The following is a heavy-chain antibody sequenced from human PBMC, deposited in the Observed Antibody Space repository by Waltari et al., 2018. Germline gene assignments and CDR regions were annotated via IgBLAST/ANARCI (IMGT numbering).Heavy chain of an antibody. CDR3: ARDPRAYATVTTSYFQH. J-gene: IGHJ1*01. Sequence: EVQLVESGGGLIQPGGSLRLSCAASGFTVSSNYMSWVRQAPGKGLEWVSVIYSGGSTYYADSVKGRFTISRDNSKNTLYLQMNSLRAEDTAVYYCARDPRAYATVTTSYFQHWGQGTLVTVSS. V-gene: IGHV3-53*01. CDR2: IYSGGST. CDR1: GFTVSSNY. D-gene: IGHD4-17*01.